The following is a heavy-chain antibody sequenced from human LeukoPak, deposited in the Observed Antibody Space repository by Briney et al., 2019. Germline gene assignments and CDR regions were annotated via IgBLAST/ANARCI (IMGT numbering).Heavy chain of an antibody. J-gene: IGHJ4*02. D-gene: IGHD3-10*01. CDR3: ARESSYGSGSYYDY. CDR1: GGTFSSYA. V-gene: IGHV1-69*01. CDR2: IIPIFGTA. Sequence: SVKVSCKASGGTFSSYAISWVRQAPGQGLEWMGGIIPIFGTANYAQKFQGRVTITADESTSIAYMELSSLRSEDTAVSYCARESSYGSGSYYDYWGQGTLVTVSS.